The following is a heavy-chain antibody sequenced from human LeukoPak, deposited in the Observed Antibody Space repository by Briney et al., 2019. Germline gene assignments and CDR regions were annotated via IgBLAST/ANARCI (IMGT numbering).Heavy chain of an antibody. D-gene: IGHD3-3*01. J-gene: IGHJ3*02. CDR1: GYSISSGYY. Sequence: SETLSLTCTVSGYSISSGYYWGWIRQPPGKGLEWIGSIYHSGSTYYNPSLKSRVTTSVDTSKNQFSLKPSSVTAADTAVYYCARKGYDFWSGSMGSFDIWGQGTMVTVSS. CDR3: ARKGYDFWSGSMGSFDI. V-gene: IGHV4-38-2*02. CDR2: IYHSGST.